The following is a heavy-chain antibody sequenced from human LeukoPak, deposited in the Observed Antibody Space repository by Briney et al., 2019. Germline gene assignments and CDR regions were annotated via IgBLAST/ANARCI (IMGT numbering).Heavy chain of an antibody. CDR2: ITSTSGDM. D-gene: IGHD3-10*01. V-gene: IGHV3-21*06. CDR3: ARAAGHYFDY. CDR1: GFTFRSYS. Sequence: GGSLRLSCAASGFTFRSYSMNWVRQAPGKGLEWVSFITSTSGDMLYADSVKGRFTISRDNAKNTLYLQMNSLRAGDTAVYFCARAAGHYFDYWGQGSLLTVSS. J-gene: IGHJ4*02.